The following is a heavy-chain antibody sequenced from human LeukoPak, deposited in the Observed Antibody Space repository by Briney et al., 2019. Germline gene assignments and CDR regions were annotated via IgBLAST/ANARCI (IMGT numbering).Heavy chain of an antibody. CDR3: ARRSGVLDSRDSRYYFDH. D-gene: IGHD3-22*01. J-gene: IGHJ4*02. Sequence: SETLSLTCIVSGGSISSHYWSWIRQTPGKGLEYIGYIYYSGSTDYNPSLKSRVTISLDTSKNQFSLHLSSVTAADTAIYYCARRSGVLDSRDSRYYFDHWGQGTLVTVSS. V-gene: IGHV4-59*11. CDR1: GGSISSHY. CDR2: IYYSGST.